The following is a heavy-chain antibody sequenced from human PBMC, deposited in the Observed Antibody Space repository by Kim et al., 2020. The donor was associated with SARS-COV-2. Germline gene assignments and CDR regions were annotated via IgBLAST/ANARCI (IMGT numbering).Heavy chain of an antibody. V-gene: IGHV3-7*01. Sequence: GGSLRLSCAASGFTFDNYWMSWVRQAPGKGLEWVANMYKDGRAKFHVDSVRGRFFISKDDTQTSLFLEMHNLRVEDTAVYYCGAWYEAVLGGNYWGQGTLVPVSS. D-gene: IGHD3-16*01. CDR2: MYKDGRAK. CDR1: GFTFDNYW. J-gene: IGHJ4*02. CDR3: GAWYEAVLGGNY.